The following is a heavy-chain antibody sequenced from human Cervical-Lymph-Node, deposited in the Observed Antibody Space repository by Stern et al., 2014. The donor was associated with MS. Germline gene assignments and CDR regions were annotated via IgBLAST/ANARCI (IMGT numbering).Heavy chain of an antibody. V-gene: IGHV1-18*01. Sequence: QVQLVQSGAEVKKPGASVKVSCKASGYTFTSYGISWVRQAPGQGLEWMGLISASNGNTYYSQKLYVSVTMPTDSSTSSAYMELSCPRSYATAVYDCAIGLLGSENAFYIWCQVTMVTVSS. CDR3: AIGLLGSENAFYI. CDR1: GYTFTSYG. D-gene: IGHD2-15*01. CDR2: ISASNGNT. J-gene: IGHJ3*02.